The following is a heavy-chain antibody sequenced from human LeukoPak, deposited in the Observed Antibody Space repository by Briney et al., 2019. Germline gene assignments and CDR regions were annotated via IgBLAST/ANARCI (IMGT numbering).Heavy chain of an antibody. D-gene: IGHD4-23*01. CDR2: IYPGDSDT. J-gene: IGHJ6*02. Sequence: GESLKISCKGSGYSFTSYWIGWVRQMPGKGLEWMGIIYPGDSDTRYSPSFQGQVTISADKSISTAYLQWSSLKASDTAMYYCARVPLSSWIQPSTVVKTRPVPGGMDVWGQGTTVTVSS. CDR1: GYSFTSYW. CDR3: ARVPLSSWIQPSTVVKTRPVPGGMDV. V-gene: IGHV5-51*01.